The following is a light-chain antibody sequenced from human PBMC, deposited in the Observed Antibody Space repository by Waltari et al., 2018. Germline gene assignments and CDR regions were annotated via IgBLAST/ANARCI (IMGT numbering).Light chain of an antibody. Sequence: EIVMTQSPATLSVSPGERATLSCRASQSVSSNLAWYQQRPGQAPRLLIHGASTRATGIPARFSGSGSGTEFTLTISSLRSEDFAVYHCQQYNEWPRTFGQGTKVEIK. CDR2: GAS. J-gene: IGKJ1*01. CDR3: QQYNEWPRT. CDR1: QSVSSN. V-gene: IGKV3-15*01.